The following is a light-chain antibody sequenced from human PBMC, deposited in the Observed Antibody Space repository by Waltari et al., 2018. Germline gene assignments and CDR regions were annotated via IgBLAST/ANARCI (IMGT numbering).Light chain of an antibody. Sequence: QSVLTQPPSVSATPGQKVTTSCPGRDSHIGNNYFAWDQQLPGTAPRLLIYDNHRRPSGIPDRFSGSKSGTSATLVITGLQTGDEADYYCGTWDNNLSGGQVFGGGTKLTVL. CDR1: DSHIGNNY. CDR2: DNH. V-gene: IGLV1-51*01. J-gene: IGLJ2*01. CDR3: GTWDNNLSGGQV.